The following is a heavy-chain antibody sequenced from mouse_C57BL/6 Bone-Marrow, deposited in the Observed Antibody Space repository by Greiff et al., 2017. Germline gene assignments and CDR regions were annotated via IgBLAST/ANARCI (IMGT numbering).Heavy chain of an antibody. J-gene: IGHJ3*01. CDR1: GFTFSSYG. CDR3: ARHEGGNYVGFAY. V-gene: IGHV5-6*01. CDR2: FSSGGSYT. Sequence: EVQRVESGGDLVKPGGSLKLSCAASGFTFSSYGMSWVRQTPDKRLEWVATFSSGGSYTYYPDSVKGRFTISRDNAKNTLYLQMSSLKSEDTAMYYCARHEGGNYVGFAYWGQGTLVTVSA. D-gene: IGHD2-1*01.